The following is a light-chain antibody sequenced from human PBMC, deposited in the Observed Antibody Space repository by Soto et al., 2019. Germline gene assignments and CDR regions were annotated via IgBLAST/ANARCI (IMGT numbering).Light chain of an antibody. CDR3: CSYTSSRTYV. CDR2: DVS. CDR1: SSDVGGYDY. J-gene: IGLJ1*01. V-gene: IGLV2-14*03. Sequence: QSALTQPASVSGSPGQSNTISCTGTSSDVGGYDYVSWYQQHPGKAPKLMIYDVSNRPSGVSTRFSGSKSGNTASLTISGLQAEDEADYHCCSYTSSRTYVFGTGTKLTVL.